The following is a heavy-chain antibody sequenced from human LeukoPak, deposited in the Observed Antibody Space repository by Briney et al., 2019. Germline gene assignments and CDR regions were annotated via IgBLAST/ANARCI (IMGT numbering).Heavy chain of an antibody. D-gene: IGHD6-13*01. CDR3: ASVGYSSSSGLDP. Sequence: PGGSLRLSCAASGFTFSSYSMNWVRQAPGKGLEWVSSISSSSSYIYYADSVKGRFTISRDNPKNSLYLQMNSLRAEDTAVYYCASVGYSSSSGLDPWGQGTLVTVSS. CDR1: GFTFSSYS. V-gene: IGHV3-21*01. CDR2: ISSSSSYI. J-gene: IGHJ5*02.